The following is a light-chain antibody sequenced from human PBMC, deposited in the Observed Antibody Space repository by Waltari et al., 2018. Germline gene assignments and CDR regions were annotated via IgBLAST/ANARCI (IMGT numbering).Light chain of an antibody. V-gene: IGLV1-51*02. CDR3: GTWDSSLSGAV. CDR2: EDT. CDR1: RSNIGNNY. J-gene: IGLJ7*01. Sequence: QSVLTQPPSVSAAPGQRVTISCSGGRSNIGNNYVSWYRQFPGTAPKLLIYEDTERPSGIAGRFSGSKSGTSATLDITGLQAGDEADYYCGTWDSSLSGAVFGGGTRLTVL.